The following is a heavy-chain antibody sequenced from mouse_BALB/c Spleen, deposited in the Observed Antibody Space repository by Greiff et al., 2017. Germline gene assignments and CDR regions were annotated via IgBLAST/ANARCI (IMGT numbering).Heavy chain of an antibody. CDR1: GYTFTSYW. J-gene: IGHJ3*01. Sequence: QVQLQQPGAELVKPGASVKLSCKASGYTFTSYWMHWVKQRPGQGLEWIGEINPSNGRTNYNEKFKSKATLTVDKSSSTAYMQLSSLTSEDSAVYYCARSGNYFAYWGQGTLVTVSA. D-gene: IGHD2-1*01. CDR3: ARSGNYFAY. V-gene: IGHV1S81*02. CDR2: INPSNGRT.